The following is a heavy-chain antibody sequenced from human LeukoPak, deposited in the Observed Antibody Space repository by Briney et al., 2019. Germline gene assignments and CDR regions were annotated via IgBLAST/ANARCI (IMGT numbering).Heavy chain of an antibody. CDR3: ARERTETTDFDY. J-gene: IGHJ4*02. Sequence: PGGSLRLSCAASGFTFSSXGMHWVRQAPGXXXXXXXVIWYDGSNKYYADSVKGRFTISRDNSKNTLYLQMNSLRAEDTAVYYCARERTETTDFDYWGQGTLVTVSS. V-gene: IGHV3-33*01. CDR2: IWYDGSNK. CDR1: GFTFSSXG. D-gene: IGHD4-17*01.